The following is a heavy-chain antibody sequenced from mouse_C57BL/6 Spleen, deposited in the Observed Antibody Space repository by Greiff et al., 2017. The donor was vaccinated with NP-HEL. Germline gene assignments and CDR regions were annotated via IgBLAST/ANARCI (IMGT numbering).Heavy chain of an antibody. CDR2: ISSGSSTI. J-gene: IGHJ3*01. V-gene: IGHV5-17*01. D-gene: IGHD2-1*01. Sequence: EVKLVESGGGLVKPGGSLKLSCAASGFTFSDYGMHWVRQAPEKGLEWVAYISSGSSTIYYADTVKGRFTISRDNAKNTLFLQMTSLRSEDTAMYYCARGDYGNSAWFAYWGQGTLVTVSA. CDR1: GFTFSDYG. CDR3: ARGDYGNSAWFAY.